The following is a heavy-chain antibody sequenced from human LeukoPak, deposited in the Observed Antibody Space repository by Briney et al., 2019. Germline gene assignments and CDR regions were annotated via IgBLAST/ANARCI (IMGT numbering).Heavy chain of an antibody. J-gene: IGHJ4*02. CDR1: GGTFSSYA. V-gene: IGHV1-69*05. CDR3: ARGHVVVPAALDY. CDR2: IIPIFGTA. D-gene: IGHD2-2*01. Sequence: SVTVSCKASGGTFSSYAISWVRQAPGQGLEWMGGIIPIFGTANYAQKFQGRVTITTDESTSTAYMELSSLRSEDTAVYYCARGHVVVPAALDYWGQGTLVTVSS.